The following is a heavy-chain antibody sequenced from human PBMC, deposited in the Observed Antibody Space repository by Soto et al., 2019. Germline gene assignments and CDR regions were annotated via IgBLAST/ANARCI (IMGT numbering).Heavy chain of an antibody. Sequence: GGSLRLSCAASGFIISHNFINWVRQAPGKGLEWVSVTYTNGSDYADSVKGRFTISRDSAKNTLYLQMDNLRVEDTAIYYCARDGGASGRFDPWGQGPLVX. J-gene: IGHJ5*02. CDR3: ARDGGASGRFDP. V-gene: IGHV3-53*01. CDR2: TYTNGS. D-gene: IGHD3-10*01. CDR1: GFIISHNF.